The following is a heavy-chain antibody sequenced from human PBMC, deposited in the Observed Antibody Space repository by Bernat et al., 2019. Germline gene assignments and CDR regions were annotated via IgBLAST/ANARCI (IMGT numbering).Heavy chain of an antibody. D-gene: IGHD6-13*01. J-gene: IGHJ4*02. V-gene: IGHV3-53*04. CDR2: IYSGGST. Sequence: VQLVESGGGLVKPGGSLRLSCAASGFTFSDYYMSWIRQAPGKGLDWVSVIYSGGSTYYADSVKGRFTISRHNSKNTLYLQMNSLRAEDTAVYYCASSGYSKYWGQGTLVTVSS. CDR3: ASSGYSKY. CDR1: GFTFSDYY.